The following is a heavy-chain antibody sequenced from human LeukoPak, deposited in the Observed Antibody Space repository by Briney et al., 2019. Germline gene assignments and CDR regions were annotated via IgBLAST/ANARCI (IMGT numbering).Heavy chain of an antibody. V-gene: IGHV4-34*01. CDR2: INHSGST. CDR3: ARSRPPGGDDC. D-gene: IGHD2-21*02. Sequence: SETLSLTCAVYGGSFSGYYWSWIRQPPGKGLEWIGEINHSGSTNYNPSLKSRVTISVDTSKNQFSLKLSSVTAADTAVYYCARSRPPGGDDCWGQGTLVTVSS. J-gene: IGHJ4*02. CDR1: GGSFSGYY.